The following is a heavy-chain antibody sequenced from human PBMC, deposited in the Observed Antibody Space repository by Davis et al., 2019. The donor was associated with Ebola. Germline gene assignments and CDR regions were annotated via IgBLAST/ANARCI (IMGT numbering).Heavy chain of an antibody. V-gene: IGHV1-2*02. CDR2: INPNSGGT. D-gene: IGHD4-17*01. CDR3: ARAATATGDWFDP. J-gene: IGHJ5*02. CDR1: GYTFTGYY. Sequence: ASVKVSCKASGYTFTGYYMHWVRQAPGQGLEWMGWINPNSGGTNYAQKFQGRVTMTRDTSISTAYMELSRLRSDDTAVYYCARAATATGDWFDPWGQGTLVTVSS.